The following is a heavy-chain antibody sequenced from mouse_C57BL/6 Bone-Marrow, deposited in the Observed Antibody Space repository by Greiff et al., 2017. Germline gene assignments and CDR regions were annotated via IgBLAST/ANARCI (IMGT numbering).Heavy chain of an antibody. CDR1: GFTFSSYT. CDR2: ISGGGGNT. D-gene: IGHD1-1*01. V-gene: IGHV5-9*01. J-gene: IGHJ2*01. Sequence: EVQLVESGGGLVKPGGSLKLSCAASGFTFSSYTMSWVRQTPEKRLEWVATISGGGGNTYYPDSVKGRFTISRDNAKNTLYLQMSSLRSEDTALYYCARHDYGSSYSYWGQGTTLTVSS. CDR3: ARHDYGSSYSY.